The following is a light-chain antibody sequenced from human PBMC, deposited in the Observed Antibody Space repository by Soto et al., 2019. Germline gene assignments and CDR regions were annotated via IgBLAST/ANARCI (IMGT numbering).Light chain of an antibody. CDR3: CSYAGSYTLV. J-gene: IGLJ3*02. CDR2: DVS. Sequence: QSALTQPRSVSGSPGQSVTISCTGTSSDVGGYNFVSWYQHHPGKAPKLMIYDVSKRPSGVPDRFSGSKSGSTASLTISGLQAEDDADYYCCSYAGSYTLVFGGGTKLIVL. CDR1: SSDVGGYNF. V-gene: IGLV2-11*01.